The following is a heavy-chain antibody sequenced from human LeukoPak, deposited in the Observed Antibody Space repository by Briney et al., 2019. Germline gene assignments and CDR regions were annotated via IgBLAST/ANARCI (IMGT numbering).Heavy chain of an antibody. J-gene: IGHJ5*02. D-gene: IGHD5-18*01. CDR2: IYYSGST. V-gene: IGHV4-59*01. Sequence: PSETLSLTCTVSGGSISSYYWSWTRQPPGKGLEWIGYIYYSGSTNYNPSLKSRVTISVDTSKNQFSLKLSSVTAADTAVYYCARVHGYGYVTLWFDPWGQGTLVTVSS. CDR1: GGSISSYY. CDR3: ARVHGYGYVTLWFDP.